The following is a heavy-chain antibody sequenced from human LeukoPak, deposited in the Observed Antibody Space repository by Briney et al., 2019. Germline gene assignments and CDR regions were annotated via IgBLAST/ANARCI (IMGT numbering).Heavy chain of an antibody. CDR3: ARGIEASSGWYVIDY. D-gene: IGHD6-19*01. Sequence: ASVKVSCKASGYIFTRYAIHWVRQVPGQRLGWMGWINAGNGNTKYSQNIQGRVTITRDTSASTASMEVSSLRSEDTAVYYCARGIEASSGWYVIDYWGQGTLVTVSS. CDR2: INAGNGNT. J-gene: IGHJ4*02. V-gene: IGHV1-3*01. CDR1: GYIFTRYA.